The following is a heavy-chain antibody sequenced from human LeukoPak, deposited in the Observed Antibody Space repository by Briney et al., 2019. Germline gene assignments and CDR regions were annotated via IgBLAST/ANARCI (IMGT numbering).Heavy chain of an antibody. CDR2: ISGSGGST. Sequence: PGGSLRLSCAASGFTFSTYVMSWVRQAPGKGLEWVSAISGSGGSTYYADSVKGRFTISGDNSKNTLYLQMNSLGADDTAVYYCAKGNWRYFDYWGQGTLVTVSS. CDR1: GFTFSTYV. V-gene: IGHV3-23*01. D-gene: IGHD1-1*01. J-gene: IGHJ4*02. CDR3: AKGNWRYFDY.